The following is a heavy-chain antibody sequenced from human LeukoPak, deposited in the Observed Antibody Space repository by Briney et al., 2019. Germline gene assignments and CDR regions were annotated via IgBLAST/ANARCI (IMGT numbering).Heavy chain of an antibody. D-gene: IGHD4-17*01. CDR1: GFTFSRHW. Sequence: GGSLRLSCTASGFTFSRHWMHWVRHAPGKGLVWVSRINGDGSTTAYADSVKGRFTISRDNAKNTLYLQMTSLRAEDTAVFYCAILDTTVTPSSAFDIWGQGTMVTVSS. V-gene: IGHV3-74*01. CDR2: INGDGSTT. J-gene: IGHJ3*02. CDR3: AILDTTVTPSSAFDI.